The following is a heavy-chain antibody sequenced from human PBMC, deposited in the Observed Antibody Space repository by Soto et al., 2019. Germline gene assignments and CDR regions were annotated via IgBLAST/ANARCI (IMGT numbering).Heavy chain of an antibody. CDR1: GFTFSSYA. V-gene: IGHV3-30-3*01. Sequence: QVQLVESGGGVVQPGRSLRLSCAASGFTFSSYAMHWVRQAPGKGLEWVAVISYDGSNTYYADSVKGRFTISRDNSKNTLYLQMNSLRAEDTAVYYCAAYYYDSSGYYYGLYYYYYYGMDVWGQGTTVTVSS. CDR2: ISYDGSNT. CDR3: AAYYYDSSGYYYGLYYYYYYGMDV. J-gene: IGHJ6*02. D-gene: IGHD3-22*01.